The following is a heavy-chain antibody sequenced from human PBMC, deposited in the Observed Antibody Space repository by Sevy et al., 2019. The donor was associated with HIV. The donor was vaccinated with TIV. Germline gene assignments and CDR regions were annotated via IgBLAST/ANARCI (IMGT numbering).Heavy chain of an antibody. Sequence: GESLKISCKGSGYNFTTYWIGWVRQMPGKGLEWMGIIYPGDSDTRYSPSFQGQVTISADKSISTAFLHWSSLKASDTAVYYCARHGTTGTTMDYFDYWGQGSLVTVSS. CDR3: ARHGTTGTTMDYFDY. CDR1: GYNFTTYW. J-gene: IGHJ4*02. D-gene: IGHD1-1*01. CDR2: IYPGDSDT. V-gene: IGHV5-51*01.